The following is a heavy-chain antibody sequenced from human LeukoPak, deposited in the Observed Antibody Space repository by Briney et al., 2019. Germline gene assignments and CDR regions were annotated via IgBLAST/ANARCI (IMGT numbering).Heavy chain of an antibody. D-gene: IGHD3-3*01. CDR2: IYYSGST. CDR1: GGSIGTSAYY. Sequence: SETLSLTCTVSGGSIGTSAYYWNWIRQHPGKGLEWIGYIYYSGSTYYNPSLKSRVTISVDTSKNQFSLKLSSVTAADTAVYYCARGLEWLLLAWGQGTLVTVSS. CDR3: ARGLEWLLLA. V-gene: IGHV4-31*03. J-gene: IGHJ5*02.